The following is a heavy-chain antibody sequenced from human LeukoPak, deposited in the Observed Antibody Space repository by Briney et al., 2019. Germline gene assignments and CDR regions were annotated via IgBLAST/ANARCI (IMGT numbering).Heavy chain of an antibody. CDR2: INWNGGST. CDR3: ARDLKYYYDSSGYYVKFNDY. V-gene: IGHV3-20*04. J-gene: IGHJ4*02. Sequence: PGGSLRLSCAASGFTFDDYGMSWVRQAPGKGLEWVSGINWNGGSTGYADSVKGRFTISRDNAKNSLYLQMNSLRAEDTALYYCARDLKYYYDSSGYYVKFNDYWGQGTLVTVSS. CDR1: GFTFDDYG. D-gene: IGHD3-22*01.